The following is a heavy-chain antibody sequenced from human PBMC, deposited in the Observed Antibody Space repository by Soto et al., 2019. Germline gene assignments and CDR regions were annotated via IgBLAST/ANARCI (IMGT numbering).Heavy chain of an antibody. CDR3: ARALIAATQGYAFDI. D-gene: IGHD6-13*01. V-gene: IGHV1-2*04. CDR2: INPNSGGT. J-gene: IGHJ3*02. Sequence: GASVKVSCKASGYTFTGYYMHWVRQAPGQGLEWMGWINPNSGGTNYAQKFQGWVTMTRDTSISTAYMELSRLRSDDTAVYYCARALIAATQGYAFDIWGQGTVVTVSS. CDR1: GYTFTGYY.